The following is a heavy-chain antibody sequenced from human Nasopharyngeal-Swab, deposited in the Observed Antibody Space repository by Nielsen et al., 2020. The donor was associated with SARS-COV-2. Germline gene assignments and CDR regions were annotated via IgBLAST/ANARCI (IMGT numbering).Heavy chain of an antibody. D-gene: IGHD5-18*01. V-gene: IGHV3-11*01. CDR1: GFTFSDYY. CDR2: ISTSGRST. CDR3: ARDSERYSYGYDYYYYGMDV. J-gene: IGHJ6*02. Sequence: GESLKISCAASGFTFSDYYMAWIRQAPGKGLEWVSYISTSGRSTDSADSVKGRFTISRDNANNLLFLQMNSLRGDDTAVYYCARDSERYSYGYDYYYYGMDVWGQGTTVTVSS.